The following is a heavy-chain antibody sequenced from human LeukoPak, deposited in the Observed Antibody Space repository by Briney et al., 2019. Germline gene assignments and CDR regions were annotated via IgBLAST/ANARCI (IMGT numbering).Heavy chain of an antibody. CDR2: IYPTDSDT. Sequence: GESLKISCTGFGYGFTTYWIGWVRQMPGKGLEWMGIIYPTDSDTRYSPSFQGQVTISVEKSISTAYLQWTSLKTSDTAMYYCARHFVPYGDYINAFDIWGQGTMVTVSA. D-gene: IGHD4-17*01. V-gene: IGHV5-51*01. J-gene: IGHJ3*02. CDR1: GYGFTTYW. CDR3: ARHFVPYGDYINAFDI.